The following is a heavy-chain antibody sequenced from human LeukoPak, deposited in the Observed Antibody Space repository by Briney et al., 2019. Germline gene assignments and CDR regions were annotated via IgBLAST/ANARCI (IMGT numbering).Heavy chain of an antibody. D-gene: IGHD2-2*01. CDR3: ARAGGGYCSSTSCPVLSY. V-gene: IGHV1-69*05. J-gene: IGHJ4*02. CDR2: IIPIFGTA. CDR1: GYTFTGYY. Sequence: ASVKVSCKASGYTFTGYYMHWARQAPGQGLEWMGGIIPIFGTANYAQKFQGRVTITTDESTSTAYMELSSLRSEDTAVYYCARAGGGYCSSTSCPVLSYWGQGTLVTVSS.